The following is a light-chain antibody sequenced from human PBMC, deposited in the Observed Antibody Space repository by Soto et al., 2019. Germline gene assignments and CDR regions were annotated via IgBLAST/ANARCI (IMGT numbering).Light chain of an antibody. CDR1: QDISRF. CDR3: LQHNTYPYT. Sequence: DVQMTQSPSAMSASVGDRVTITCRARQDISRFVAWFQHKPGRAPERLIYETSNLPPGAPSRFSGSGSGTEFTLAISGLQPEDFATYYCLQHNTYPYTFGKGTKVDIK. CDR2: ETS. V-gene: IGKV1-17*03. J-gene: IGKJ2*01.